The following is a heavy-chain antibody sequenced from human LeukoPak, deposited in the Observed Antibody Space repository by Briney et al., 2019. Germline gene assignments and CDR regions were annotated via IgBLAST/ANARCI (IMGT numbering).Heavy chain of an antibody. CDR3: ARDRVWTVLY. D-gene: IGHD6-13*01. CDR2: IKQDGSEK. Sequence: GGSLRLSCAASGFIFSSYWMRWVRQAPGKGLEWVANIKQDGSEKYYVDSVKGRFTISRDNTKNSLYLHMNSLRAEDTATYYCARDRVWTVLYWGQGTLVTVSS. J-gene: IGHJ4*02. V-gene: IGHV3-7*01. CDR1: GFIFSSYW.